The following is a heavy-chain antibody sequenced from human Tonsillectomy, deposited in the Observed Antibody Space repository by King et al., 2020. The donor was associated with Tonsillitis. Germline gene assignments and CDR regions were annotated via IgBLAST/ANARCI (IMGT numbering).Heavy chain of an antibody. CDR1: GYTFTRYY. CDR3: ARDIAGGGWGFPSGDYVKWFDP. J-gene: IGHJ5*02. CDR2: INPTGSSA. Sequence: QLVQSGPEVKKPGDSVEVSCKASGYTFTRYYIHWVRQAPGQGLEWMGIINPTGSSARYAQRFQGRLTLTRDTSTNTVYMELSSLPSEDTAVYYCARDIAGGGWGFPSGDYVKWFDPWGQGTLVTVSS. V-gene: IGHV1-46*01. D-gene: IGHD4-17*01.